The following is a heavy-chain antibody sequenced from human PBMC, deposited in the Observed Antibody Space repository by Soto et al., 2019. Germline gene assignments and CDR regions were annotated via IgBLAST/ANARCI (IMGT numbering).Heavy chain of an antibody. CDR1: GFTVSSNY. D-gene: IGHD2-2*01. V-gene: IGHV3-66*03. CDR3: ARDRRGSSTSCYHSSPYYGMDV. J-gene: IGHJ6*02. CDR2: IYSCGST. Sequence: EVQLVESGGGLIQPGGSLRLSCAASGFTVSSNYMSWVRQAPGKGLEWVSVIYSCGSTYYADSVKGRFTISRDNSKNTLYIQMNSLRAEDTAVYYCARDRRGSSTSCYHSSPYYGMDVWGQGTTVTVSS.